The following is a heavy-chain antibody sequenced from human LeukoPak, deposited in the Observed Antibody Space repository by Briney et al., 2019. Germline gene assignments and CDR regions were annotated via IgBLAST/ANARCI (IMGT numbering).Heavy chain of an antibody. V-gene: IGHV3-30-3*01. Sequence: PGGSLRLSCAASGYTFSSYAMHWVRQAPGKGLEWVAVISYDGSNKYYADSVKGRFTISRDNSKNTLYLQMNSLRAEDTAVYYCARDLFECSSTSCQNDAFDIWGQGTMVTVSS. J-gene: IGHJ3*02. CDR2: ISYDGSNK. CDR3: ARDLFECSSTSCQNDAFDI. CDR1: GYTFSSYA. D-gene: IGHD2-2*01.